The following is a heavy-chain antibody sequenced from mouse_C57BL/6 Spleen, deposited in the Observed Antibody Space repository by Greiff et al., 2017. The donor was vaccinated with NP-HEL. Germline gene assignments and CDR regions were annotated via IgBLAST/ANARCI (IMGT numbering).Heavy chain of an antibody. CDR2: IYPGDGDT. CDR3: ARYDYDGGYYYAMDY. V-gene: IGHV1-80*01. Sequence: QVQLQQSGAELVKPGASVKISCKASGYAFSSYWMNWVKQRPGKGLEWIGQIYPGDGDTNYNGKFKGKATLTADKSSSTAYMQLSSLTSEDSAVYFCARYDYDGGYYYAMDYWGQGTSVTVSS. D-gene: IGHD2-4*01. J-gene: IGHJ4*01. CDR1: GYAFSSYW.